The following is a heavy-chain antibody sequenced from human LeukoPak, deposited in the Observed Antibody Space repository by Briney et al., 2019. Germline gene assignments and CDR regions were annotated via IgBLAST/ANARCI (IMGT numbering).Heavy chain of an antibody. J-gene: IGHJ4*02. CDR3: AKMYSTLGDYYDSSGYYY. V-gene: IGHV3-48*03. CDR1: GFTFSSYE. D-gene: IGHD3-22*01. CDR2: ISSSGSTI. Sequence: GGSLRLSCAASGFTFSSYEMNWVRQAPGKGLEWVSYISSSGSTIYYADSVKGRFTISRDNSKNTLYLQMNSLRAEDTAVYYCAKMYSTLGDYYDSSGYYYWGQGTLVTVSS.